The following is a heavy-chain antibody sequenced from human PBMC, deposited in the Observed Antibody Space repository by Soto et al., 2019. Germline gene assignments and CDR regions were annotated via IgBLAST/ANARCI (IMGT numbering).Heavy chain of an antibody. Sequence: SETLSLTCAVYGGSFSGYYWSWIRQPPGKGLEWIGEINHSGSTNYNPSLKSRVTISVDTSKNQFSLKLSSVTAADTAVYYCARGLLITMVRGVGVSPFDYWGQGTLVTVSS. V-gene: IGHV4-34*01. CDR2: INHSGST. CDR1: GGSFSGYY. CDR3: ARGLLITMVRGVGVSPFDY. D-gene: IGHD3-10*01. J-gene: IGHJ4*02.